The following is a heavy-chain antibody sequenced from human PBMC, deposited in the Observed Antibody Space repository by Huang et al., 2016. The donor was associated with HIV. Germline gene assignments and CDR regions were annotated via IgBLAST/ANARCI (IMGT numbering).Heavy chain of an antibody. CDR2: INHSGST. CDR1: GGSFSGYY. J-gene: IGHJ3*02. CDR3: ARERMMSWLDDHDAFDI. V-gene: IGHV4-34*01. Sequence: QVQLQQWGAGLLKPSETLSLTCAVYGGSFSGYYWSWIRQSPGKGLEWIGEINHSGSTNSTPSLKSRLTISVDTSKNQFSLKLSSVTAADTAVYYCARERMMSWLDDHDAFDIWGQGTMVTVSS. D-gene: IGHD1-1*01.